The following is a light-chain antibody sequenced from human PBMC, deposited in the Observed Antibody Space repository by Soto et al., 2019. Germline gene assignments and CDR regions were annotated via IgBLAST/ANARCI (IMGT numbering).Light chain of an antibody. CDR1: SSDVGGYNY. Sequence: QSALTQPRSVSGSPGQSVTISCTGTSSDVGGYNYVSWYQQYSGKAPKVMIYDVSKRPSGVPDRFSGSKSGNTASLTISGLQAEDEADYYCCSYAASKTLVFGTGTKATVL. J-gene: IGLJ1*01. CDR2: DVS. V-gene: IGLV2-11*01. CDR3: CSYAASKTLV.